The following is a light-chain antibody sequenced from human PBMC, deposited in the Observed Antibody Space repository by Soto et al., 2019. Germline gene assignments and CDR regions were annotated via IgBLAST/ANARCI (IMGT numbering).Light chain of an antibody. CDR3: QQLNSYPIT. V-gene: IGKV1-9*01. Sequence: IQLSQSPSSLSASVGDRVTITCRASQGISSYLAWYQQRPGKAPILLISTASTLQSGVPSRFSGSGSGTDFTLTISSLQPEDFATYYCQQLNSYPITFGQGTRLEIK. CDR1: QGISSY. J-gene: IGKJ5*01. CDR2: TAS.